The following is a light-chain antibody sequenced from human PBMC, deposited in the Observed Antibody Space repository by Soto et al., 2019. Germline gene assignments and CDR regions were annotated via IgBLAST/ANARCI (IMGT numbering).Light chain of an antibody. J-gene: IGKJ2*01. Sequence: DIQMTQSPSSLSASVGDRVTITCRASKSISRYLNWYQQKPGKAPKLLIYAASSLQSGVPSRFSGSGSGTDFTLAISSLQPEDFATYYCQQSYSTPGGYTFGQGTKLEIK. CDR1: KSISRY. CDR2: AAS. V-gene: IGKV1-39*01. CDR3: QQSYSTPGGYT.